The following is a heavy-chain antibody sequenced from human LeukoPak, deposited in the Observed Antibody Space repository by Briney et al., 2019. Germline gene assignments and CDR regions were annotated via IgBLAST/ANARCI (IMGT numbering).Heavy chain of an antibody. Sequence: GGSLRLSCAASGFTVSNNYMSWVRQAPGKGLEWVSVIYSGGSTYYADSVKGRFTISRDSSKNTLYLQMNSLRAEDTAVYYCARGPDITVFGVHFDFWGQGTLVTVSS. J-gene: IGHJ4*02. D-gene: IGHD3-3*01. CDR2: IYSGGST. CDR3: ARGPDITVFGVHFDF. V-gene: IGHV3-53*01. CDR1: GFTVSNNY.